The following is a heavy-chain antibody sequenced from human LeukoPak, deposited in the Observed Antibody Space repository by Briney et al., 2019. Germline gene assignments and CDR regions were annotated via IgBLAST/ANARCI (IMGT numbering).Heavy chain of an antibody. CDR3: TTASSWYLYYFDY. V-gene: IGHV3-15*01. CDR1: GFTFSNAW. Sequence: KPGGSFRLSCAASGFTFSNAWMSWVRQAPGKGLEWVGRIKSKTDGGTTDYAAPVKGRFTISRDDSKNTLYLQMNSLKTEDTAVYYCTTASSWYLYYFDYWGQGTLVTVSS. D-gene: IGHD6-13*01. J-gene: IGHJ4*02. CDR2: IKSKTDGGTT.